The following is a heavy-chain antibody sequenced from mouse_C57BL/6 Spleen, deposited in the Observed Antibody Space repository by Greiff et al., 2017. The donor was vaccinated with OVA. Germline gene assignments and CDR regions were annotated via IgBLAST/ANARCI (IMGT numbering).Heavy chain of an antibody. J-gene: IGHJ3*01. D-gene: IGHD1-1*01. CDR2: IDPETGGT. V-gene: IGHV1-15*01. CDR3: TRGVLYGSSSGWFAG. Sequence: QVQLQQSGAELVRPGASVTLSCTASGYTFTDYEMHWVKQTPVHGLEWIGAIDPETGGTAYNQKFKGKAILTADKSSSTAYMELRSLTSEDSAVDYCTRGVLYGSSSGWFAGGGQGTLVTVSA. CDR1: GYTFTDYE.